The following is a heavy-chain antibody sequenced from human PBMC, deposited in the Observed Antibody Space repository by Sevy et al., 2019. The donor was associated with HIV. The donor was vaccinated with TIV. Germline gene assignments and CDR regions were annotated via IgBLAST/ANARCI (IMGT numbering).Heavy chain of an antibody. V-gene: IGHV3-23*01. CDR3: AKGDRTFYGMDV. CDR1: EFTFSTYT. D-gene: IGHD2-15*01. Sequence: GGSLRLSCAASEFTFSTYTMNWVRQAPGKGLEWVSAISGSGGTTYNADSLKGRFTISRDNSKNTLYLQMISLRAEDTAVYYCAKGDRTFYGMDVWGQGTTVTVSS. CDR2: ISGSGGTT. J-gene: IGHJ6*02.